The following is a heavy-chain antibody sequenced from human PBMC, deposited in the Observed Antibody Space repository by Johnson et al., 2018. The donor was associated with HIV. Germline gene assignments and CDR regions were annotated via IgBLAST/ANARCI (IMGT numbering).Heavy chain of an antibody. Sequence: VQLVESGGGLVKPGGSLRLSCSASGFTFSIYAMSWVRQAPGKGLEWVSTVSSSGGSTYYTDSVKGRFTISRDNSKNTLYLQVNSLRAEDTAIYYCAKSRAGGDYDALDIWGQGTMVTVSS. J-gene: IGHJ3*02. CDR2: VSSSGGST. CDR3: AKSRAGGDYDALDI. D-gene: IGHD2-21*01. V-gene: IGHV3-23*04. CDR1: GFTFSIYA.